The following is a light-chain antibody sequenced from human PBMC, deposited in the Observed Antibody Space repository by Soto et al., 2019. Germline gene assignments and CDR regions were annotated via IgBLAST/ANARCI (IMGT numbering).Light chain of an antibody. CDR1: SSDVGGYNY. V-gene: IGLV2-14*01. J-gene: IGLJ1*01. CDR3: SSYTSSSTPV. Sequence: QSMLTQPAPVSGSPVQSITISCTGPSSDVGGYNYVSWYQQHPGKAPKLMIYDVSNRPSGVSNRFSGSKSGNTASLTISGLQAEDEADYYCSSYTSSSTPVFGTGT. CDR2: DVS.